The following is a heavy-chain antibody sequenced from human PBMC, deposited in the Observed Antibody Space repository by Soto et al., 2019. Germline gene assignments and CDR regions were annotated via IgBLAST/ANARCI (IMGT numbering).Heavy chain of an antibody. J-gene: IGHJ4*02. D-gene: IGHD3-10*01. CDR3: AKERSGIYYRRPFDY. CDR2: ISGSGSST. V-gene: IGHV3-23*01. CDR1: VFIFSNYA. Sequence: WGSLRLSCAASVFIFSNYAMSWVRQTPGKGLEWVSAISGSGSSTYYADSVKGRFTISRDNSKNTLYLQMNSLRAEDTAVYFCAKERSGIYYRRPFDYWGQGTLVTVSS.